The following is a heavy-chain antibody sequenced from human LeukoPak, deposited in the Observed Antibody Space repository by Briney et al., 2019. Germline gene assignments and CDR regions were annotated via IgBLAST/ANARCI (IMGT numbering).Heavy chain of an antibody. CDR1: GYTFTSYG. CDR2: ISAYNGNT. Sequence: GASVKVSCKASGYTFTSYGISWVRQAPGQGLEWMGGISAYNGNTNYAQKLQGRVTITTDTSTSTAYMELRSLRSDDTAVYYCARLEDIVVVPAAISYYYYGMDVWGQGTTVTVSS. J-gene: IGHJ6*02. D-gene: IGHD2-2*01. V-gene: IGHV1-18*01. CDR3: ARLEDIVVVPAAISYYYYGMDV.